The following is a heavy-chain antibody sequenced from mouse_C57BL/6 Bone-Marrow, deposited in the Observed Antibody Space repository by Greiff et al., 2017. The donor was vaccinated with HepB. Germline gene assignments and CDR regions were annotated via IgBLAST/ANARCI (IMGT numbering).Heavy chain of an antibody. CDR1: GFSFNTYA. CDR3: VRHDSLVITTVVAYAMDY. Sequence: EVQLVESGGGLVQPKGSLKLSCAASGFSFNTYAMNWVRQAPGKGLEWVARIRSKSNKYAIYYADSVKDRFTISRDDSESMLYLQMNNLKTEDTAMYYYVRHDSLVITTVVAYAMDYWGQGTSVTVSS. CDR2: IRSKSNKYAI. V-gene: IGHV10-1*01. D-gene: IGHD1-1*01. J-gene: IGHJ4*01.